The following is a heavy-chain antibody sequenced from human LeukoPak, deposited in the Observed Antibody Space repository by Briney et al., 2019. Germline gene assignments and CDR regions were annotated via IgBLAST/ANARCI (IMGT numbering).Heavy chain of an antibody. Sequence: SETLSLTCTVSGGSISSSSYYWGWIRQPPGKGLEWIGSIYYSGSTYYNPSLKSRVTISVDTSKNQFSLKLSSVTAADTAVYYCHKLTAVESRLSLYYYYMDVWGKGTTVTVSS. CDR1: GGSISSSSYY. CDR3: HKLTAVESRLSLYYYYMDV. V-gene: IGHV4-39*07. J-gene: IGHJ6*03. CDR2: IYYSGST. D-gene: IGHD2-2*01.